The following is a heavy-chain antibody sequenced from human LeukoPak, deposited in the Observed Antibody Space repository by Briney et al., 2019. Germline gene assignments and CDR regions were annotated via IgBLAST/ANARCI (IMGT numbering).Heavy chain of an antibody. Sequence: SETLSLTCTVSGGSISSSSYYWGWIRQPPGKGLEWIGSIYYSGSTYHNPSLKSRVTISVDTSKNQFSLKLSSVTAADTAVYYCARQQGGYCSSTSCYFYGMDVWGQGTTVTVSS. CDR2: IYYSGST. CDR3: ARQQGGYCSSTSCYFYGMDV. J-gene: IGHJ6*02. CDR1: GGSISSSSYY. V-gene: IGHV4-39*01. D-gene: IGHD2-2*01.